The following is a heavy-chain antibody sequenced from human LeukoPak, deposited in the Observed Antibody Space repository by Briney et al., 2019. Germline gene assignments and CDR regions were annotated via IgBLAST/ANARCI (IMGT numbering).Heavy chain of an antibody. CDR1: GGTFSSYA. CDR3: ARDRRSSSSGPHLFDY. V-gene: IGHV1-69*04. Sequence: EASVKVSCKASGGTFSSYAISWVRQAPGQGLEWMGRIIPILGIANYAQKLQGRVTMTTDTSTSTAYMELRSLRSDDTAVYYCARDRRSSSSGPHLFDYWGQGTLVTVSS. J-gene: IGHJ4*02. D-gene: IGHD3-22*01. CDR2: IIPILGIA.